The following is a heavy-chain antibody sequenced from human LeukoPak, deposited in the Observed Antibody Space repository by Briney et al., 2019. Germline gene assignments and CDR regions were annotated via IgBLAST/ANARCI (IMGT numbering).Heavy chain of an antibody. Sequence: EASVKVSCKASGYTFTSYDINWVRQATGQGLEWMGWMNPNSGNTGYAQKFQGRVTMTRNTSISTAYMELSSLRSEDTAVYYCARGPIYYDFWGGLINYYYYYMDVWGKGTTVTVSS. V-gene: IGHV1-8*01. CDR1: GYTFTSYD. CDR2: MNPNSGNT. CDR3: ARGPIYYDFWGGLINYYYYYMDV. J-gene: IGHJ6*03. D-gene: IGHD3-3*01.